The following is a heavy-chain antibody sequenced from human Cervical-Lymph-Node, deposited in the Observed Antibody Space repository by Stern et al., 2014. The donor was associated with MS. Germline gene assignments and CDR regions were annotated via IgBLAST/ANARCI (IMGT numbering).Heavy chain of an antibody. V-gene: IGHV4-31*03. D-gene: IGHD3-3*01. CDR1: GGSISSGRYY. Sequence: QVQLQESGPGLVKPSQTLSLTCTVSGGSISSGRYYWTWIRQHPEKGLEWIGYIHHSGTTYYNPSLRSRVTISIDMSKDQFFLNLNGVTAADTAVYYCARDRTTVFGVGFDPWGQGTLVTVSS. CDR2: IHHSGTT. CDR3: ARDRTTVFGVGFDP. J-gene: IGHJ5*02.